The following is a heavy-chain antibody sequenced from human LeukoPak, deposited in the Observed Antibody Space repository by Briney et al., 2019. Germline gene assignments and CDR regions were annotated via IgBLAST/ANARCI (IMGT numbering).Heavy chain of an antibody. V-gene: IGHV1-69*05. CDR2: ITPIFGTA. CDR3: ARSTRRYYYDSSGYYDPFDY. CDR1: GGTFSSYA. D-gene: IGHD3-22*01. J-gene: IGHJ4*02. Sequence: SMKVSCKASGGTFSSYAISWVRQAPGQGLEWMGRITPIFGTANYAQKFQGRVTITTDESTSTAYMELSSLRSEDTAVYYCARSTRRYYYDSSGYYDPFDYWGQGTLVTVSS.